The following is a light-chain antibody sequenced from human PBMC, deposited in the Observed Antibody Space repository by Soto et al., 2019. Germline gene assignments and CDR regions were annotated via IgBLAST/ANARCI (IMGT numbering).Light chain of an antibody. J-gene: IGKJ2*01. Sequence: DIVMTQSPDSLAVSLGERATINCKSSQSVLCSSNNKNYLAWYQQKPGQPPKLLIYWASTRESGVPDRFSGSGSGTDFPLTICSLQAEDVAVYYCQHYYSTPYTFGQGTKLEIK. CDR3: QHYYSTPYT. CDR2: WAS. V-gene: IGKV4-1*01. CDR1: QSVLCSSNNKNY.